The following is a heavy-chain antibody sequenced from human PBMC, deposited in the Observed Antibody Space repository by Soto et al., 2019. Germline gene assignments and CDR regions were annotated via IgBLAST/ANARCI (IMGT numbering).Heavy chain of an antibody. D-gene: IGHD1-7*01. CDR1: GGTFSSYA. V-gene: IGHV1-69*13. CDR2: IIPIFGTA. CDR3: ARGNWNYPNWFDP. Sequence: ASVKVSCKASGGTFSSYAISWVRQAPGQGLEWMGGIIPIFGTANYAQKFQGRVTITADESTSTAYMELSSLRSEDTAVYYCARGNWNYPNWFDPWGQGTLVTVSS. J-gene: IGHJ5*02.